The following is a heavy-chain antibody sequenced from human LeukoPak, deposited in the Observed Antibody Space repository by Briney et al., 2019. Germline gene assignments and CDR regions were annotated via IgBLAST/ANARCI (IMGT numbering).Heavy chain of an antibody. Sequence: PSETLSLTCTVSGGSISSGTYYWSWIRQPAGKGLEWIGSIYTSGSTNYNPSLKSRVTISVDTSKNQFSLKPSSVTAADTAVYYCARAPPYSNYRGGNWFDPWGQGTLVTVSS. CDR1: GGSISSGTYY. CDR3: ARAPPYSNYRGGNWFDP. J-gene: IGHJ5*02. CDR2: IYTSGST. D-gene: IGHD4-11*01. V-gene: IGHV4-61*02.